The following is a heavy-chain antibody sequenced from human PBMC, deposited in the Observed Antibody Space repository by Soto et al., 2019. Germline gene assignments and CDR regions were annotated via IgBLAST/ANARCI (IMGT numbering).Heavy chain of an antibody. CDR3: AKDIDSSGEETYYYYYYGMDV. J-gene: IGHJ6*02. V-gene: IGHV3-23*01. D-gene: IGHD3-22*01. CDR2: ISCIGGST. CDR1: GFTFSSYA. Sequence: PGGSLRLSCAASGFTFSSYAMSWVRQAPGKGLEWVSAISCIGGSTYYADSVKGRFTISRDNSKNTLYLQMNSLRAEDTAVYYCAKDIDSSGEETYYYYYYGMDVWGQGTTVTVSS.